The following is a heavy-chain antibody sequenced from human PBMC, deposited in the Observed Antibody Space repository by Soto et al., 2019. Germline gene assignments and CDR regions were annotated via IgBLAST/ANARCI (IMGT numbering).Heavy chain of an antibody. CDR1: GYGFTSYW. V-gene: IGHV5-51*01. CDR2: IYPRDSDT. J-gene: IGHJ5*02. CDR3: VRRSDWFNL. Sequence: PGESLKISCKGSGYGFTSYWIGWVRQMPGKGLEWMGIIYPRDSDTRYSPSFEGQVTISADKSISTAYLQWSSLKASDTAIYYCVRRSDWFNLWGQGTLVTVPS.